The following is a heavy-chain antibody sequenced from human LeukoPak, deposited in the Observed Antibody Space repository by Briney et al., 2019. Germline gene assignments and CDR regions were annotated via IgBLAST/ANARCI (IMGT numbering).Heavy chain of an antibody. CDR2: IHYRGGS. V-gene: IGHV4-4*02. J-gene: IGHJ3*02. CDR1: GGSISNENW. CDR3: ATPNDAFNI. Sequence: SETLSLTCAVSGGSISNENWWSWVRQPPGKGLEWIGEIHYRGGSNYNPSLRRRVTISVDTSKNQFCLKMTPVTAADTAVYYCATPNDAFNIWGQGTMVTVS.